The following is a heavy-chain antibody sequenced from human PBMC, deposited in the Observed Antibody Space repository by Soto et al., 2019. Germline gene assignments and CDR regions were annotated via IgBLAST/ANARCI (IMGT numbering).Heavy chain of an antibody. CDR1: GYTFTGYD. J-gene: IGHJ4*02. Sequence: QAQLVQSGAEVKKPGASVKVSCKASGYTFTGYDINWVRQATGQGLEWLGWMNPNSGNTGYAQNFQGRVTMTRDNSITTAYIELTSLRDDDSAVYYCAGEKVGTTGMDFWGQGTLVTVSS. CDR3: AGEKVGTTGMDF. V-gene: IGHV1-8*01. D-gene: IGHD1-26*01. CDR2: MNPNSGNT.